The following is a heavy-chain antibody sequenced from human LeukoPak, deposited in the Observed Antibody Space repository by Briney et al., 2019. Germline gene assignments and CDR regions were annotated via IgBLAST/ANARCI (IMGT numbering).Heavy chain of an antibody. CDR3: ASSSSGSYSVPTR. CDR2: ITPFNGNT. Sequence: GASVKVSCKASGYTFTSYYMHWVRQAPGQALEWMGWITPFNGNTNYAQKFQDRVTITRDRSMSTAYMELSSLRSEDTAMYYCASSSSGSYSVPTRWGQGTLVTVSS. CDR1: GYTFTSYY. V-gene: IGHV1-45*02. D-gene: IGHD1-26*01. J-gene: IGHJ4*02.